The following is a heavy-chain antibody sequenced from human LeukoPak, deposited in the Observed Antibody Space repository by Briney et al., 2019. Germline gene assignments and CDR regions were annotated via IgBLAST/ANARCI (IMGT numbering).Heavy chain of an antibody. Sequence: GGSLRLSCAASGFTVSSNYMSWVRQAPGKGLEWVSVIYSGGSTYYADSVKGRFTISRDNSKNTLYLQMNSLRAEDMAVYYCARPRIWFGNTLEDYWGQGTLVTVSS. CDR1: GFTVSSNY. CDR3: ARPRIWFGNTLEDY. CDR2: IYSGGST. V-gene: IGHV3-53*01. J-gene: IGHJ4*02. D-gene: IGHD3-10*01.